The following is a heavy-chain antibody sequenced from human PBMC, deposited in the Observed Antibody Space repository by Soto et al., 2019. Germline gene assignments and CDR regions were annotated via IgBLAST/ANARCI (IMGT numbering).Heavy chain of an antibody. CDR1: GFTFSRYG. V-gene: IGHV3-30*18. CDR2: ISYDGSNK. D-gene: IGHD6-19*01. J-gene: IGHJ6*02. CDR3: ANALSSGRYYYYGMDV. Sequence: QVQLVESGGGVVQPGTSLRLSCAASGFTFSRYGMHWVRQAPGKGLEWVSVISYDGSNKYYADSVRGRFTVSRDSSKNTLYLQMNSLRAEDTAVYYCANALSSGRYYYYGMDVWGQGTTVTVSS.